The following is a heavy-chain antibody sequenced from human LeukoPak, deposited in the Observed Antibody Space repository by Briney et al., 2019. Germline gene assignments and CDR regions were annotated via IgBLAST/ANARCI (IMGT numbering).Heavy chain of an antibody. J-gene: IGHJ4*02. CDR3: ARKREDYGDYGYFDY. CDR2: ISGSGGST. D-gene: IGHD4-17*01. V-gene: IGHV3-23*01. CDR1: GFTFSSYA. Sequence: GGSLRLSCAASGFTFSSYAMSWVRQAPGKGLEWVSAISGSGGSTYYADSVKGRFTISRDNSKNTLYLQMNSLRAEDTAVYYCARKREDYGDYGYFDYWGQGTLVTVSS.